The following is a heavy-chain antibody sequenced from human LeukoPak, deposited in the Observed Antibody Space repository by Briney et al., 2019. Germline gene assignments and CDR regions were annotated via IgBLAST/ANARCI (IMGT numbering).Heavy chain of an antibody. J-gene: IGHJ4*02. Sequence: PEGSLRLSCATSGFTVSSNHINWVRQAPGKGLEWVSIIYSGGRTYSTDSVKGRFTISRDSSKNTVYLQMNSLRVEDTAMYYCAGAPDSSGWYYRYWGQGTLVTVSS. V-gene: IGHV3-53*01. D-gene: IGHD6-19*01. CDR2: IYSGGRT. CDR1: GFTVSSNH. CDR3: AGAPDSSGWYYRY.